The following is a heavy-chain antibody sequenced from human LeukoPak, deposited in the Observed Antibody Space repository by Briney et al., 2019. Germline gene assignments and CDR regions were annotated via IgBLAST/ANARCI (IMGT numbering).Heavy chain of an antibody. CDR2: ISRFGIT. CDR1: IESTSGNY. J-gene: IGHJ4*02. D-gene: IGHD1-26*01. Sequence: PSETLSLTCSVSIESTSGNYWSWVRQAPGKGLEWIGEISRFGITNYHPSLKSRVTMSLDRSKNQFSLELTSVTAADSGVYYCARELLGAPPPGAYWGQGTLVTASS. CDR3: ARELLGAPPPGAY. V-gene: IGHV4-34*01.